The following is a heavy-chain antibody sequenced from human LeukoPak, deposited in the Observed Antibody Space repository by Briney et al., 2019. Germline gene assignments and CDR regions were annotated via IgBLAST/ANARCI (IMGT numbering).Heavy chain of an antibody. J-gene: IGHJ4*02. V-gene: IGHV3-33*01. CDR3: ARAVGPFDY. CDR2: IWYDGSNK. CDR1: GFTFSSYG. Sequence: GGSLRLSCAASGFTFSSYGMHWVRQAPGKALEWVAVIWYDGSNKYYADSVKGRFTISGDNSDNMLYLQMNSLRGDDTGVYFCARAVGPFDYWGQGTLVTVSS.